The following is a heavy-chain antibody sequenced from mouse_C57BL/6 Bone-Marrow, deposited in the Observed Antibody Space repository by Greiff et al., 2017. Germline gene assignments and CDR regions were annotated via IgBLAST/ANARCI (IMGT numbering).Heavy chain of an antibody. CDR3: ARGGCAY. CDR1: GHTFTSYG. J-gene: IGHJ3*01. CDR2: IYPRSGNT. V-gene: IGHV1-81*01. Sequence: QVQLQQSGAELARPGASVKLSCKASGHTFTSYGISWVKQRTGQGLEWIGAIYPRSGNTYYNEKFKGKATLTAEKSSSTAYMELRRLTSEDSAVYFCARGGCAYWGQGTLVTVSA.